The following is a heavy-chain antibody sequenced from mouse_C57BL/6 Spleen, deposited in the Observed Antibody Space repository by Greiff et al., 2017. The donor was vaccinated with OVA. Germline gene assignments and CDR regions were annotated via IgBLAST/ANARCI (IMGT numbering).Heavy chain of an antibody. CDR1: GYSFTGYY. J-gene: IGHJ3*01. CDR2: INPSTGGT. D-gene: IGHD1-1*01. V-gene: IGHV1-42*01. Sequence: VQLQQSGPELVKPGASVKISCKASGYSFTGYYMNWVKQSPEKSLEWIGEINPSTGGTTYNQKFKAKATLTVDKSSSTAYMQLKSLTSEDSAVYYCARSSLYYGSSPWCAYWGQGTLVTVSA. CDR3: ARSSLYYGSSPWCAY.